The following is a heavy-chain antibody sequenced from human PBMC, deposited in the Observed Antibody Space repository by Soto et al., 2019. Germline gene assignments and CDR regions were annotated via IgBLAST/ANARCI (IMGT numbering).Heavy chain of an antibody. CDR1: GFSLSNSGVG. J-gene: IGHJ4*02. D-gene: IGHD4-17*01. Sequence: QITLKESGPSPVKPTQTLTVTCTFSGFSLSNSGVGVAWIRPPPGKALERLALIYGDNDKRYSPSLKTRLTITKDTSKNQVVLTMTNMDPVDTATYYCAHCTLHDYGDYDTGTSHVFDSWGQGTLVTVSS. CDR3: AHCTLHDYGDYDTGTSHVFDS. CDR2: IYGDNDK. V-gene: IGHV2-5*02.